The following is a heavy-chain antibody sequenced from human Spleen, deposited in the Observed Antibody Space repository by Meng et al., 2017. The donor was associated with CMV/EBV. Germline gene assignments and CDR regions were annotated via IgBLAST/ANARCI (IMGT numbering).Heavy chain of an antibody. CDR2: IYWNDDK. Sequence: SGPTLVKPTQTLTLTRTFSGFSLSTSGVGVGWIRQPPGKALEWLALIYWNDDKRYSPSLKSRLTITKDTSKNQVVLTMTNMDPVDTATYYCALALTGYSYGYPCAFDIWGQGTMVTVSS. J-gene: IGHJ3*02. CDR3: ALALTGYSYGYPCAFDI. V-gene: IGHV2-5*01. D-gene: IGHD5-18*01. CDR1: GFSLSTSGVG.